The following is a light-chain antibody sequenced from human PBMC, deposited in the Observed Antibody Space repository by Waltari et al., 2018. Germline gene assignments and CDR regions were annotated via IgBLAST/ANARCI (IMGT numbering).Light chain of an antibody. V-gene: IGLV3-1*01. J-gene: IGLJ2*01. CDR3: QAWDSSTVV. Sequence: SYELTQPPSVSVSPGQTASITCSGDKLGDKYACWYQQKPNQPPVLVIYQDSKRPSGIPERFSGSNSGNTATLTISGTQAMDEADYYCQAWDSSTVVFGGGTKLTVL. CDR2: QDS. CDR1: KLGDKY.